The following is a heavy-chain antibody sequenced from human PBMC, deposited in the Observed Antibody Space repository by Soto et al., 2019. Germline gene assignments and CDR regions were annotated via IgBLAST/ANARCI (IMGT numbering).Heavy chain of an antibody. J-gene: IGHJ4*02. CDR1: GLTFTSYS. CDR2: IHSSSSTI. D-gene: IGHD5-18*01. V-gene: IGHV3-48*02. CDR3: ARDRGYTYGFDF. Sequence: XXSLRLSFAASGLTFTSYSMHWVLQAPGKGLEWVSFIHSSSSTIYYADSVKGRFTISRDNAKNSLYLQMNSLRDEDTAVYYCARDRGYTYGFDFWGQGALVTVSS.